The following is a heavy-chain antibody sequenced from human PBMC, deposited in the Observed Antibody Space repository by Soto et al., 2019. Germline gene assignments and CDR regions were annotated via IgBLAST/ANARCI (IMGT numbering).Heavy chain of an antibody. Sequence: SEEASRKAPVGQISSYATICVRHAPGQGLEWMGGIIPIFGTANYAQKFQGRVTITADESTSTAYMELSSLRSEDTAVYYCAREGRGYDQTTVTTAILDYCGQEPLVTVSS. J-gene: IGHJ4*02. CDR1: VGQISSYA. CDR2: IIPIFGTA. CDR3: AREGRGYDQTTVTTAILDY. V-gene: IGHV1-69*13. D-gene: IGHD4-17*01.